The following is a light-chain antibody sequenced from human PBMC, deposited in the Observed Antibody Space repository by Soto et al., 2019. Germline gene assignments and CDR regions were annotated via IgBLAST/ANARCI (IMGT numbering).Light chain of an antibody. CDR3: QQYNNWPL. V-gene: IGKV3-15*01. J-gene: IGKJ1*01. CDR2: GAS. Sequence: EIVMTQSPATLSVSPGERATLSCRASQSVSSNLAWYQQKPGQAPRLLIYGASTRATGIPARFSGSGSGTEFTFTISSLQSEDFAVYYCQQYNNWPLFGQGTKVDIK. CDR1: QSVSSN.